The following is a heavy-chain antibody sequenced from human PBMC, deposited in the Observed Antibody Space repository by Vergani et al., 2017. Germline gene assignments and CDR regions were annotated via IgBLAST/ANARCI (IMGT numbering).Heavy chain of an antibody. CDR2: TYYSGST. Sequence: QLQLQESGPGLVKPSETLSLTCTVFGGPISSSSYYWGWIRQPPGKGLEWIGSTYYSGSTYHNPSLKSRVTISVDTSKNQFSLKLSSVTAADTAVYYCASPQMVNHYYYYYMDVWGKGTTVTVSS. CDR3: ASPQMVNHYYYYYMDV. CDR1: GGPISSSSYY. J-gene: IGHJ6*03. D-gene: IGHD5-18*01. V-gene: IGHV4-39*01.